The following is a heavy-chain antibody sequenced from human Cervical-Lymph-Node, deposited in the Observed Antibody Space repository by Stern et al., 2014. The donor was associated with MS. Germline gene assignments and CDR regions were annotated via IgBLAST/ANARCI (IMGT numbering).Heavy chain of an antibody. V-gene: IGHV5-51*01. CDR1: GYSFTNYW. CDR2: IPPGDSEV. D-gene: IGHD4-11*01. Sequence: VQLVQSGAGVKRPGQSLKISCRASGYSFTNYWVAWVRQKPGKGLEWMGIIPPGDSEVRYSPSFQGRVTMSVDRYINTAYLQWSSLQPSDTAMYYCARQLGHSNFLHYWGQGVLVTVSS. J-gene: IGHJ4*02. CDR3: ARQLGHSNFLHY.